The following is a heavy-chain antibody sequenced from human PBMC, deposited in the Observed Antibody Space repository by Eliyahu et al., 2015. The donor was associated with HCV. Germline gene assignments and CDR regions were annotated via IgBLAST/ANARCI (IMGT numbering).Heavy chain of an antibody. CDR2: IYYSGST. V-gene: IGHV4-59*01. CDR3: ARSGMATIFFPYYFDY. Sequence: QVQLQESGPGLVKPSETLSLTCTVXGCXISSYYWSWIRQPPGKGLEWIGYIYYSGSTNYNPSLKSRVTISVDTSKNQFSLKLSSVTAADTAVYYCARSGMATIFFPYYFDYWGQGTLVTVSS. CDR1: GCXISSYY. J-gene: IGHJ4*02. D-gene: IGHD5-24*01.